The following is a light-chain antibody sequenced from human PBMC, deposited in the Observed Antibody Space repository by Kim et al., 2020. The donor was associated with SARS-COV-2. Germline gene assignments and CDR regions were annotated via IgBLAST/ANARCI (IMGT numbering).Light chain of an antibody. V-gene: IGKV3-20*01. CDR1: SSY. Sequence: SSYLAWYQQKPGQAPRLLIYAASTRATGIPDRFSGSGSGTDFTLTISRLEPEDFTVYYCQQYATFPWTFGQGTKVDIK. CDR3: QQYATFPWT. CDR2: AAS. J-gene: IGKJ1*01.